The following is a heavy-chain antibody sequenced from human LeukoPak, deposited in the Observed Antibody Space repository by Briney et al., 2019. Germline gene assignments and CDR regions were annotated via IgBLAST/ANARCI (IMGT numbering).Heavy chain of an antibody. D-gene: IGHD2-2*02. CDR2: IRSKAYGGTT. V-gene: IGHV3-49*04. CDR3: TRVYFIGYFDY. CDR1: GFTFGDYA. J-gene: IGHJ4*02. Sequence: GGSLRLSCTAFGFTFGDYAMSWVRQAPGKGLEWVGFIRSKAYGGTTEYAASVKGRFTISRDDSKSIAYLQMNSLKTEDTAVYYCTRVYFIGYFDYWGQGTLVTVSS.